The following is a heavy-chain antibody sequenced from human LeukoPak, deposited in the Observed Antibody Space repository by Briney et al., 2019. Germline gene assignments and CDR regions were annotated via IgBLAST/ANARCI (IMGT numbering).Heavy chain of an antibody. CDR2: ISWNSGSI. CDR3: AKDIAHYPGYFDY. CDR1: GFTFDDYA. D-gene: IGHD2-21*01. V-gene: IGHV3-9*01. J-gene: IGHJ4*02. Sequence: SLRLSCAASGFTFDDYAMHWVRQAPGKGLEWVSGISWNSGSIGYADSVKGRFTISRDNAKNSLYLQMNSLRAEDTALYYCAKDIAHYPGYFDYWGQGTLVTVS.